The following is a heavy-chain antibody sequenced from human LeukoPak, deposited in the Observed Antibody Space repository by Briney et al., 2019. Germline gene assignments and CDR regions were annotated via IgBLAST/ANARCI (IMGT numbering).Heavy chain of an antibody. J-gene: IGHJ5*02. CDR2: ISSSGSTI. CDR1: GFTFSSYE. D-gene: IGHD6-13*01. V-gene: IGHV3-48*03. Sequence: QPGGSLRLSCAASGFTFSSYEMNWVRQAPGKGLEWVSCISSSGSTIYYADSVKGRFTISRDNAKNSLYLQMNSLRAEDTAVYYCARASYSSSWIFDPWGQGTLVTVSS. CDR3: ARASYSSSWIFDP.